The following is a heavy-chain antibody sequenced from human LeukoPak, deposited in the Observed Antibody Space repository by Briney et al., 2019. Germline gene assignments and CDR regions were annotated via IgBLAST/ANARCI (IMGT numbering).Heavy chain of an antibody. CDR1: GGSISSGGYY. CDR3: ARGYPGYYYGMDV. J-gene: IGHJ6*02. CDR2: IYYSGST. Sequence: SETLFLTCTVSGGSISSGGYYWSWIRQHPGKGLEWIGYIYYSGSTYYNPSLKSRVTISVDTSKNQFSLKLSSVTAADTAVYYCARGYPGYYYGMDVWGQGTTVTVSS. V-gene: IGHV4-31*03. D-gene: IGHD2-2*01.